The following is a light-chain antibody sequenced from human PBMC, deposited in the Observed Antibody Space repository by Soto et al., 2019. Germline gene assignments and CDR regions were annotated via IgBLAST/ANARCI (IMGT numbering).Light chain of an antibody. CDR1: SSDVGGYNY. Sequence: QSVLTQPASVSGSPGQSITISCTGTSSDVGGYNYVSWYQQHPGTAPKLTIYDVDNRPSGVSSRFSGSKSGNTASLTISGLQAEDEADYYCSSYSCSSTPNYVFGTGTKVTVL. CDR2: DVD. V-gene: IGLV2-14*01. CDR3: SSYSCSSTPNYV. J-gene: IGLJ1*01.